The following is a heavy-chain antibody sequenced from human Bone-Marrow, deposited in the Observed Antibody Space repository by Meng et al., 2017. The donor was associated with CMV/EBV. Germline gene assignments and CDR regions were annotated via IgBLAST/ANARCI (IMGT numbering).Heavy chain of an antibody. CDR1: GFTFSGSA. J-gene: IGHJ6*02. D-gene: IGHD3-3*01. V-gene: IGHV3-73*01. CDR2: IRSKANSYAT. CDR3: ARDDYDFWSGPYYYYYYGMDV. Sequence: GESLKISCAASGFTFSGSAMHWVRQASGKGLEWVGRIRSKANSYATAYAASVKGRFTISRDDSKNTAYLQMNSLKTEDTAVYYCARDDYDFWSGPYYYYYYGMDVWGQGTTVTVSS.